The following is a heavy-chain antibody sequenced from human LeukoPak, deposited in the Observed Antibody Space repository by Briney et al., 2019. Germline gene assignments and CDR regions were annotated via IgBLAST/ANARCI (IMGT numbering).Heavy chain of an antibody. CDR1: GYTFTSYG. D-gene: IGHD3-22*01. Sequence: ASVKVSCKASGYTFTSYGISWVRHAPGQGLEWMGWISAYNGNTKYAQKPQGRVTMTTDTSTSTAYMELRSLISDDTTVYYCARGSQNYYDSSGYEYYMDVWGKGTTVTMSS. V-gene: IGHV1-18*01. CDR2: ISAYNGNT. J-gene: IGHJ6*03. CDR3: ARGSQNYYDSSGYEYYMDV.